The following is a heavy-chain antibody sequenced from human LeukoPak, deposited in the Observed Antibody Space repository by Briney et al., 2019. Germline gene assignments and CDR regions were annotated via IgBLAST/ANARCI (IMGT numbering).Heavy chain of an antibody. D-gene: IGHD1-26*01. V-gene: IGHV1-69*05. CDR2: IIPIFGTA. CDR1: GGTFSSYA. CDR3: ARSGSYLNAFDI. Sequence: SVKVSCKASGGTFSSYAIIWVRQAPGQGLEWMGGIIPIFGTANYAQKFQGRVTITTDESTSTAYMELSSLRSEDTAVYYCARSGSYLNAFDIWGQGTMVTVSS. J-gene: IGHJ3*02.